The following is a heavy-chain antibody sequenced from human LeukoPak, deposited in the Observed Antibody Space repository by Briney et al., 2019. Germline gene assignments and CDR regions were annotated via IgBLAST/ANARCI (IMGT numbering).Heavy chain of an antibody. Sequence: SETLSLTCTVSGGSISSSSYYWGWIRQPPGKGLEWIANIYYSGTTFYNPSLESRVTISVDTSKNQFSLKLSSLTAADTAVYYCARLASGGNSVDDYWGQRTLVTVSS. J-gene: IGHJ4*02. D-gene: IGHD4-23*01. CDR2: IYYSGTT. V-gene: IGHV4-39*01. CDR3: ARLASGGNSVDDY. CDR1: GGSISSSSYY.